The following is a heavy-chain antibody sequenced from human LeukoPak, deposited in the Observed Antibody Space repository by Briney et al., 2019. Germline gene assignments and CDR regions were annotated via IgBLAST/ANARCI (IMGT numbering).Heavy chain of an antibody. CDR3: ARHLVLVTRENAGCGY. D-gene: IGHD2-8*02. CDR2: ISAYNGNT. V-gene: IGHV1-18*01. CDR1: GYTFTSYG. J-gene: IGHJ4*02. Sequence: ASVKVSCKASGYTFTSYGISWVRQAPGQGLEWMGWISAYNGNTNYAQKLQGRVTMTTDTSTSTAYMELRSLRSDDTAVYYCARHLVLVTRENAGCGYWGQGTLVTVSS.